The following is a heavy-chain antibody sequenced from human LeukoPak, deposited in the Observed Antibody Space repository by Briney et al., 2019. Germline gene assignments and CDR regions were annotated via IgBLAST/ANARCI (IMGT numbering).Heavy chain of an antibody. D-gene: IGHD6-6*01. CDR2: IIPIFGTA. CDR1: GGTLSSYA. Sequence: GASVKVSCKASGGTLSSYAISWVRQAPGQGLEWMGGIIPIFGTANYAQKFQGRVTITTDESTSTAYMELSSLRSEDTAVYYCARAEGSSSYYYYYMDVWGKGTTVTVSS. V-gene: IGHV1-69*05. CDR3: ARAEGSSSYYYYYMDV. J-gene: IGHJ6*03.